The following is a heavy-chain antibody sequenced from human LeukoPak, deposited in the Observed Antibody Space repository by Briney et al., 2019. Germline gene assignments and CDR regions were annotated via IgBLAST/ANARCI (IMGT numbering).Heavy chain of an antibody. D-gene: IGHD2-21*01. CDR1: GGSFSGYY. CDR2: INHSGST. V-gene: IGHV4-34*01. CDR3: ARAYSRRGGLNWFDP. Sequence: SETLSLTCAVYGGSFSGYYWSWIRQPPGKGLEWIGEINHSGSTNYNPSLKSRVTISVYTSKNQFSLKLSSVTAADTAVYYCARAYSRRGGLNWFDPWGQGTLATVSS. J-gene: IGHJ5*02.